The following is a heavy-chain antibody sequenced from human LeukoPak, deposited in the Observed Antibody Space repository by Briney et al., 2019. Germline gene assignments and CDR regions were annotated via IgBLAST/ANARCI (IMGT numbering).Heavy chain of an antibody. D-gene: IGHD1-26*01. CDR3: ASRDSGSLFDY. Sequence: GGSLRLSCAASGFTFSSYSMNWVRQAPGKGLEWVSSISSSSSYIYYADSVKGRFTISRDNAKNSLYLQMNSLRAEDTAVYYCASRDSGSLFDYWGQGTLVTVSS. CDR1: GFTFSSYS. J-gene: IGHJ4*02. CDR2: ISSSSSYI. V-gene: IGHV3-21*01.